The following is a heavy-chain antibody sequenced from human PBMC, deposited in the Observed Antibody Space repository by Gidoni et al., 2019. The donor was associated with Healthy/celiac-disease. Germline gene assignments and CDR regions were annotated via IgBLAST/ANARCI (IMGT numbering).Heavy chain of an antibody. V-gene: IGHV4-59*01. J-gene: IGHJ5*02. CDR1: GGSISSYY. Sequence: QVQLQESGPGLVKTSETLSRTCTLSGGSISSYYWVWIRQLPGKGLEWIGYIYYSGSTNYIPSLKSRVTISVDTSKNQFSLKLSCVTAADTAVYYCARGAVWFDPWGQGTLVTVSS. D-gene: IGHD6-25*01. CDR3: ARGAVWFDP. CDR2: IYYSGST.